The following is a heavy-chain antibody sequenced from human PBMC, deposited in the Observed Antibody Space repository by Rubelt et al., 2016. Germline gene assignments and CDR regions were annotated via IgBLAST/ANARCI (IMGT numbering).Heavy chain of an antibody. CDR3: AGATVTTVD. D-gene: IGHD4-17*01. V-gene: IGHV4-34*01. CDR1: GGSFSAYY. Sequence: QVQLQQWGAGLLKPSETLSLTCAFYGGSFSAYYWAWIRQPPGKGLEWIGEISHGGITNYKPSLKSRVTISLDKSKNQFSLMLTSRTVADTAVEYCAGATVTTVDWGQGTLVTVSS. J-gene: IGHJ4*02. CDR2: ISHGGIT.